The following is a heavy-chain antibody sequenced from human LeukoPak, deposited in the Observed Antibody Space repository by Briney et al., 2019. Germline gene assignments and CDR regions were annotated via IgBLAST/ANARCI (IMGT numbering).Heavy chain of an antibody. J-gene: IGHJ5*02. CDR3: AKDLIAARRSGWFDP. CDR2: ISNSGGST. V-gene: IGHV3-23*01. D-gene: IGHD6-6*01. CDR1: GFTFSSYV. Sequence: GGSLRLSCAASGFTFSSYVMSWVRQAPGKGLEWVSSISNSGGSTYYADSVKGRFTISRDNSKNTLYLQMNSLRAEDTAVYYCAKDLIAARRSGWFDPWGQGTLVTVSS.